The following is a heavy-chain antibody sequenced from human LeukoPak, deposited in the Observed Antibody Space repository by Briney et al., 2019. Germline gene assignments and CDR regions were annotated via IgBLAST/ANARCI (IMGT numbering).Heavy chain of an antibody. CDR1: GYTFTSYG. CDR2: IIPIFGTA. Sequence: GASVKVSCKASGYTFTSYGISWVRQAPGQGLEWMGGIIPIFGTANYAQKFQGRVTITADESTSTAYMELSSLRSEDTAVYYCARGGAEQLVLGEGGAFDIWGQGTMVTVSS. J-gene: IGHJ3*02. D-gene: IGHD6-13*01. CDR3: ARGGAEQLVLGEGGAFDI. V-gene: IGHV1-69*13.